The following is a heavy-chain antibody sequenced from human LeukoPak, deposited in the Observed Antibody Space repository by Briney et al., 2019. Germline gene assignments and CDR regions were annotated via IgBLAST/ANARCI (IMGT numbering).Heavy chain of an antibody. CDR2: INTNTGNP. CDR3: ARTYYDFWSGYYYYYYMDV. V-gene: IGHV7-4-1*02. CDR1: GYTFTSYA. D-gene: IGHD3-3*01. Sequence: GASVKVSCKASGYTFTSYAMNWVRQAPGQGLEWMGWINTNTGNPTYAQGFTGRFVFSLDTSVSTAYLQISSLKAEDTAVYYCARTYYDFWSGYYYYYYMDVWGKGTTVTVSS. J-gene: IGHJ6*03.